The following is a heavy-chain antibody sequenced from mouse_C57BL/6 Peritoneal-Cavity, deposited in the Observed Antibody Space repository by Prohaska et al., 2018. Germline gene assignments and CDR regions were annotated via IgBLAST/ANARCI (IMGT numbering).Heavy chain of an antibody. D-gene: IGHD2-1*01. CDR1: RFSVISYK. J-gene: IGHJ2*01. V-gene: IGHV2-9-1*01. CDR3: ARESYGSPSFDY. CDR2: ICSGEGT. Sequence: LVAPSQSLSITCTVSRFSVISYKISWVRQPPGKGLEWLGVICSGEGTYYNSAVKCRLSISKDNSKSQVFLKMNSLQTDDTARYYCARESYGSPSFDYWGQGTTLTVSS.